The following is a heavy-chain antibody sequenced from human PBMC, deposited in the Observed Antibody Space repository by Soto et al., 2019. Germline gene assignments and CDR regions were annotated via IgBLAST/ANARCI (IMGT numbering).Heavy chain of an antibody. V-gene: IGHV3-30-3*01. J-gene: IGHJ4*02. Sequence: QVQLVESGGGVVQPGRSLRLSCAASGFTLSSNAMHWVRQAPGKGLEWVAVISYDEVNKYYADSVKGRFTVSRDISKNTMYLQMNSLRPEDTAVYYCAGDLATFEDYWGQGTLVTVSS. CDR3: AGDLATFEDY. D-gene: IGHD3-16*01. CDR1: GFTLSSNA. CDR2: ISYDEVNK.